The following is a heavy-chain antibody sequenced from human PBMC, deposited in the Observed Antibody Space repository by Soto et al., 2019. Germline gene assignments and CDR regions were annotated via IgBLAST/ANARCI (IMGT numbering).Heavy chain of an antibody. CDR2: ISGSGGST. Sequence: GGSLRLSCAASGFTFSSYAMSWVRQAPGKGLEWVSAISGSGGSTYYADSVKGRFTISRDNSKNTLYLQMNSLRAEDTAVYYCAKDDPIYCSSTSCYGIGGDWFDPWGQGTLVTVSS. J-gene: IGHJ5*02. CDR3: AKDDPIYCSSTSCYGIGGDWFDP. V-gene: IGHV3-23*01. CDR1: GFTFSSYA. D-gene: IGHD2-2*01.